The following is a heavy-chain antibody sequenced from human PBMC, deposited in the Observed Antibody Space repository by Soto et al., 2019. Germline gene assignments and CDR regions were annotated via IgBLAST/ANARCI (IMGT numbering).Heavy chain of an antibody. D-gene: IGHD4-17*01. V-gene: IGHV5-51*01. Sequence: PGESLKISCKTSGYIFTSNWIGWVRQMPGKGLEWMGIIYPGDSDTRYSPSFQGQVTISADKSINTAYLQWSSLKASDTAMYYCARQQGRMTTMDARWFDLWGQGTLVTVSS. CDR2: IYPGDSDT. J-gene: IGHJ5*02. CDR3: ARQQGRMTTMDARWFDL. CDR1: GYIFTSNW.